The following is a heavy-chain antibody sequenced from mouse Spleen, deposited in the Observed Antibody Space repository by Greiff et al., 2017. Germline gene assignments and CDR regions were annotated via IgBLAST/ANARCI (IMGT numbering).Heavy chain of an antibody. D-gene: IGHD4-1*01. J-gene: IGHJ4*01. CDR2: IWSGGST. CDR3: ASPLTGTDAMDY. CDR1: GFSLTSYG. V-gene: IGHV2-2*02. Sequence: VKLQESGPGLVQPSQSLSITCTVSGFSLTSYGVHWVRQSPGKGLEWLGVIWSGGSTDYNAAFISRLSISKDNSKSQVFFKMNSLQANDTAIYYCASPLTGTDAMDYWGQGTSVTVSS.